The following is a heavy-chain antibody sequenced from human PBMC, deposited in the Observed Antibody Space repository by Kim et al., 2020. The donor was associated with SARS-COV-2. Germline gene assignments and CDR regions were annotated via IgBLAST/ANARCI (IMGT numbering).Heavy chain of an antibody. CDR3: AKDRAYYGSGSYQIDY. CDR2: ISYDGSNK. D-gene: IGHD3-10*01. V-gene: IGHV3-30*18. J-gene: IGHJ4*02. Sequence: GGSLRLSCAASGFTFSSYGMHWVRQAPGKGLEWVAVISYDGSNKYYADSVKGRFTISRDNSKNTLYLQMNSLRAEDTAVYYCAKDRAYYGSGSYQIDYWGQGTLVTVSS. CDR1: GFTFSSYG.